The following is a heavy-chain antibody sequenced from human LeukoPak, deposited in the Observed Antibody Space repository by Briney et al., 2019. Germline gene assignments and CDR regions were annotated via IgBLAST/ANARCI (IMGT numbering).Heavy chain of an antibody. CDR3: AKDMRTDCSGGSCYLTYYYYYYYYGMDV. V-gene: IGHV3-43*02. CDR1: GFTFDDYA. CDR2: ISGDGGST. D-gene: IGHD2-15*01. Sequence: GGSLRLSCAASGFTFDDYAMHWVRQAPGKGLEWVSLISGDGGSTYYADSVKGRFTISRDNSKNSLYLQMNSLRTEDTALYYRAKDMRTDCSGGSCYLTYYYYYYYYGMDVWGQGTTVTVSS. J-gene: IGHJ6*02.